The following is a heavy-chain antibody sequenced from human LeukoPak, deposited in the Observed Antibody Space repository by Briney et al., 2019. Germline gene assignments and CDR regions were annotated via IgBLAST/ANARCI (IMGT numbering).Heavy chain of an antibody. V-gene: IGHV4-34*01. CDR2: INHSGST. CDR1: GGSFSGYY. Sequence: PSETLSLTCAVYGGSFSGYYWSWIRQPPGKGLEWIGEINHSGSTNYNPSLKSRVTISVDTSKNQFSLKLSSVTAADTAVYYCARLARYCSSTSCLIGWFDPWGQGTLVTVSS. J-gene: IGHJ5*02. CDR3: ARLARYCSSTSCLIGWFDP. D-gene: IGHD2-2*01.